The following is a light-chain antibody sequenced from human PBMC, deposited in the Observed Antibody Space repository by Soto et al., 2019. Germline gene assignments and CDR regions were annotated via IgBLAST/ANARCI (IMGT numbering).Light chain of an antibody. CDR1: VLAKKY. CDR3: YSAADNNRGV. V-gene: IGLV3-27*01. CDR2: KDS. J-gene: IGLJ2*01. Sequence: SYELTQPSSVSVSPGQTARITCSGDVLAKKYARWFQQKPGQAPVLVIYKDSERPSGIPERFSGSSSGTTVTLTISGAQAEDEADYYCYSAADNNRGVFGGGTQLTVL.